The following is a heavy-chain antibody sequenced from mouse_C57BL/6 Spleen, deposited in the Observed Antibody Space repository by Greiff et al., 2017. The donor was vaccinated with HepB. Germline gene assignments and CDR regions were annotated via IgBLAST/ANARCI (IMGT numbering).Heavy chain of an antibody. J-gene: IGHJ4*01. Sequence: QVQLKQSGAELMKPGASVKLSCKATGYTFTGYWIEWVKQRPGHGLEWIGEILPGSGSTNYNEKFKGKATFTADTSSNTAYMQLSSPTTEDSAIYYCARRGIYYGNYFYYAMDYWGQGTSVTVSS. CDR1: GYTFTGYW. D-gene: IGHD2-1*01. CDR2: ILPGSGST. V-gene: IGHV1-9*01. CDR3: ARRGIYYGNYFYYAMDY.